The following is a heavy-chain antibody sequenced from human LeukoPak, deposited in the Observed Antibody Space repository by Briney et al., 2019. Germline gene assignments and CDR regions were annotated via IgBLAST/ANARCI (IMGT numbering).Heavy chain of an antibody. V-gene: IGHV4-34*01. Sequence: SETLSLTCAVYGGSFSGYYWSWIRQPPGKGLEWIEEINHSGSTNYNPSLKSRVTISVDTSKNQFSLKLSSVTAADTAVYYCARGRGYCSGGSCYLGHPWGQGTLVTVSS. CDR3: ARGRGYCSGGSCYLGHP. J-gene: IGHJ5*02. D-gene: IGHD2-15*01. CDR1: GGSFSGYY. CDR2: INHSGST.